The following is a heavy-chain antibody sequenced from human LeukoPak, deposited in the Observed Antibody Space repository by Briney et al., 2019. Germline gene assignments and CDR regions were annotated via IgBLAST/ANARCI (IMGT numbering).Heavy chain of an antibody. CDR1: GGTFSSYT. CDR3: ARGSSSGSTFDI. J-gene: IGHJ3*02. Sequence: ASVKVSCKASGGTFSSYTISWVRQAPGQGLERMGRIIPILGIANYAQKFQGRVTITADKSTSTAYIELSSLRSEDTAVYYCARGSSSGSTFDIWGQGTMVTVSS. D-gene: IGHD1-26*01. CDR2: IIPILGIA. V-gene: IGHV1-69*02.